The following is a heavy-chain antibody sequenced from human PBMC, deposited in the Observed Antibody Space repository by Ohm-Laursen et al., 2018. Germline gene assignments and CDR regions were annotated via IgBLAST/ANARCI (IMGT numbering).Heavy chain of an antibody. J-gene: IGHJ4*02. D-gene: IGHD6-25*01. CDR3: AKYSSDWYFDY. Sequence: TLSLTCTVSGGSISGYYWSWIRQSPAKGLEWIGFIHYTGHTDYNPSPKSRVTISVDRPKNQFSLNLSSVTAADTAVYYCAKYSSDWYFDYWGRGILVTVSS. V-gene: IGHV4-59*08. CDR1: GGSISGYY. CDR2: IHYTGHT.